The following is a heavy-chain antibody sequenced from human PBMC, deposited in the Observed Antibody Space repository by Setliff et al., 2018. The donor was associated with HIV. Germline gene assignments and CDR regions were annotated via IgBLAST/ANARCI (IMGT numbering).Heavy chain of an antibody. CDR1: GGSVSGHY. V-gene: IGHV4-34*01. CDR3: SNWNSTIDEDA. CDR2: ITPSGAT. Sequence: SETLSLTCAVYGGSVSGHYWGWFRQPPGKGLEWIGEITPSGATNYLPSLKSRVTMSLDTSKNQFSLKMTSVTAADTALYYCSNWNSTIDEDAWGQGTLVTVSS. D-gene: IGHD1-1*01. J-gene: IGHJ5*02.